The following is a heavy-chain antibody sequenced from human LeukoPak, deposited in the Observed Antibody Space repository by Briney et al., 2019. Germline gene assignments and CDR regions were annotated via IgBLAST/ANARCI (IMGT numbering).Heavy chain of an antibody. CDR1: GFTFNIYG. D-gene: IGHD6-19*01. V-gene: IGHV3-30*02. CDR2: IRYDGSNK. CDR3: AREGIAVAASAGGFDY. J-gene: IGHJ4*02. Sequence: GGSLRLSCAASGFTFNIYGMHWVRQAPGKGLEWVAFIRYDGSNKYYADSVKGRFTISRDNSKNTLYLQMNSLRAEDTAVYYCAREGIAVAASAGGFDYWGQGTLVTVSS.